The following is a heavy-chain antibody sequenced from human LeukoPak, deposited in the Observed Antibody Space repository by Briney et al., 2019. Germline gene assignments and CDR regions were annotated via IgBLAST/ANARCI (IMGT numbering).Heavy chain of an antibody. V-gene: IGHV3-23*01. Sequence: GGSLRLSCAASGFTFSNYAMSWVRQAPGKGLEWVSAISGSGGSTYYADSVKGRFTISRGNSKNTLYLQMNSLRAEDTAVYYCASSSSFLYYYYMDVWGKGTTVTVSS. D-gene: IGHD6-13*01. CDR2: ISGSGGST. CDR1: GFTFSNYA. CDR3: ASSSSFLYYYYMDV. J-gene: IGHJ6*03.